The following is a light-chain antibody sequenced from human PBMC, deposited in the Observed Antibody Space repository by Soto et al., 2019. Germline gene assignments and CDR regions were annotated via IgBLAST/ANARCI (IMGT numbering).Light chain of an antibody. Sequence: QSVLTQPASVSGSPGQSITISCTGTSSDVGGYNYVPWYQQHPGKAPKLMIYEVSNRPSGVSNRFSGSKSGNTASLTISGLQAEDEADYYCSSYTSSSTLGVFGTGTKLTVL. CDR2: EVS. CDR3: SSYTSSSTLGV. CDR1: SSDVGGYNY. V-gene: IGLV2-14*01. J-gene: IGLJ1*01.